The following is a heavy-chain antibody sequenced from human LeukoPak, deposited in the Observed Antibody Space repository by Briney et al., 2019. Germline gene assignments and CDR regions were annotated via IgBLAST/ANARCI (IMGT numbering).Heavy chain of an antibody. V-gene: IGHV4-34*01. D-gene: IGHD1-26*01. J-gene: IGHJ4*02. CDR2: INHSGST. CDR1: GGSFSGYY. CDR3: ARHRGSYWWFDY. Sequence: PSETLSLTCAGYGGSFSGYYWSWIRQPPGKGLVWIGEINHSGSTNYNPSLKSRVTISVDTSKNQFSLKLSSVTAADTAVYYCARHRGSYWWFDYWGQGTLVTVSS.